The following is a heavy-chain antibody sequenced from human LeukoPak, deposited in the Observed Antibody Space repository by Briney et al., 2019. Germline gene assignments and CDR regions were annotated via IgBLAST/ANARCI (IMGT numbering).Heavy chain of an antibody. CDR2: ISVRSNYI. CDR3: VRLRRNSDTSGFYYYYDY. CDR1: GYTFSSYS. Sequence: GGSLRLSCAASGYTFSSYSINWVRQAPGKGPEWVSSISVRSNYIYYADSVRGRFSISRDDARDSLYLQMNSLRAEDTAVYYCVRLRRNSDTSGFYYYYDYWGQGTLVTVSS. J-gene: IGHJ4*02. D-gene: IGHD3-22*01. V-gene: IGHV3-21*01.